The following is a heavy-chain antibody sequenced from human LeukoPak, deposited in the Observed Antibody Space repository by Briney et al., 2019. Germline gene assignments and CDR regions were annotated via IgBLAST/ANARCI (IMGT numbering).Heavy chain of an antibody. J-gene: IGHJ3*02. CDR2: INHSGST. CDR3: ARERGDIVALDAFDI. CDR1: GGSFSGYY. Sequence: SETLSLTCAVYGGSFSGYYWSWIRQPPGKGLEWIGEINHSGSTNYNPSLKSRVTISVDTSKNQFSLKLSSVTAADTAVYYCARERGDIVALDAFDIWGQGTMVTVSS. D-gene: IGHD5-12*01. V-gene: IGHV4-34*01.